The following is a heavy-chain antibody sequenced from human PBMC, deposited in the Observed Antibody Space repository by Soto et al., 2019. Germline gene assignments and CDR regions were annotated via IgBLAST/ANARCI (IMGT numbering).Heavy chain of an antibody. J-gene: IGHJ4*02. CDR1: GGSISSYY. CDR3: ARWYCSSTSCYEYYFDY. CDR2: IYYSGST. Sequence: SETLSLTCTVSGGSISSYYWSWIRQPPGKGLEWIGYIYYSGSTNYNPSLKSRVTISVDTSKNQFSLKLSSVTAADTAVYYCARWYCSSTSCYEYYFDYWGQGTLVTVSS. V-gene: IGHV4-59*01. D-gene: IGHD2-2*01.